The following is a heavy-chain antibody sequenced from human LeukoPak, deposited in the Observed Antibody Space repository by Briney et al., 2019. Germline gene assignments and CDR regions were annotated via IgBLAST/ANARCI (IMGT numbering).Heavy chain of an antibody. D-gene: IGHD4-17*01. CDR2: IDWDDDK. CDR1: GFSLSTSGMC. CDR3: ARIRSHGATVTTPGYYYYKDY. V-gene: IGHV2-70*11. J-gene: IGHJ6*03. Sequence: ESGPALVKPAQTLTLTCTFSGFSLSTSGMCVSWIRQPPGKALEWLARIDWDDDKYYSTSLKTRLTISKDTSKNQVVLTMTNMDPVDTATYSCARIRSHGATVTTPGYYYYKDYWGQGTPVTVSS.